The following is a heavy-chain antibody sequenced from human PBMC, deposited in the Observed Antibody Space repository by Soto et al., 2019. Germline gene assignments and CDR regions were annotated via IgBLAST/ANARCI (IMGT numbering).Heavy chain of an antibody. D-gene: IGHD3-10*01. J-gene: IGHJ4*02. CDR2: INPNSGNI. CDR3: ARGRASGSYYLLDY. V-gene: IGHV1-8*01. Sequence: EASVKVSCKASGNTFTGYDINWVRQATGHGLEWMGWINPNSGNIGYAQKFQGRVTMTRDTAIRTAYMEVSRLRSDDTAVYYCARGRASGSYYLLDYWGQGTLVTVSS. CDR1: GNTFTGYD.